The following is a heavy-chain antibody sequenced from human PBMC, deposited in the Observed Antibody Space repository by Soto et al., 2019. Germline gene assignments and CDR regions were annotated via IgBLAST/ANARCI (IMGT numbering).Heavy chain of an antibody. Sequence: QVQLVESGGGVVQPGRSLRLSCAASGFTFSSYGMHWVRQAPGKGLEWVAVIWYDGSNKYYADSVKGRFTISRDNSKNTLYLQMNSLRAEDTAVYYCASDRGCISTSCYNYYCGMDVWGQGTTVTVSS. CDR2: IWYDGSNK. V-gene: IGHV3-33*01. CDR1: GFTFSSYG. J-gene: IGHJ6*02. D-gene: IGHD2-2*01. CDR3: ASDRGCISTSCYNYYCGMDV.